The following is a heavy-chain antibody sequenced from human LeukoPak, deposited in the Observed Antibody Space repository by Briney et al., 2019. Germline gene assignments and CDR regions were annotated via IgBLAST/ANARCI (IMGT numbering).Heavy chain of an antibody. J-gene: IGHJ4*02. CDR3: AKDLHTSGWYLYFDY. Sequence: GGSLRLSCVASGFIFNNYWMSWVRQAPGKGLEWVSGVSGSGGSTDYADSVKGRFTISRDNAKNTLYLQMNSLRAEDTAVYYCAKDLHTSGWYLYFDYWGQGTLVTVSS. V-gene: IGHV3-23*01. CDR1: GFIFNNYW. D-gene: IGHD6-19*01. CDR2: VSGSGGST.